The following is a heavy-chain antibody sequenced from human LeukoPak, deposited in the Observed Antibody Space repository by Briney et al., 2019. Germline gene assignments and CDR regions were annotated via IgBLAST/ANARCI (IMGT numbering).Heavy chain of an antibody. CDR2: ISGSGGST. CDR3: ARVDGGSYYDY. Sequence: GGSLRLSCAASGFTFSSYAMSWVRQAQGKGLEWVSAISGSGGSTYYADSVKGRFTISRDNSKNTLYLQMNSLRAEDTAVYYCARVDGGSYYDYWGQGTLVTVSS. V-gene: IGHV3-23*01. D-gene: IGHD3-16*01. CDR1: GFTFSSYA. J-gene: IGHJ4*02.